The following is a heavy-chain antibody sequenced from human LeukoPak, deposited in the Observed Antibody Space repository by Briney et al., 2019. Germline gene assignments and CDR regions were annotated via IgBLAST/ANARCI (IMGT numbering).Heavy chain of an antibody. J-gene: IGHJ6*03. D-gene: IGHD3-10*01. CDR1: GFTLSSYA. CDR2: ISASGGST. V-gene: IGHV3-23*01. Sequence: GGSLRLSCAASGFTLSSYAMSWVRQAPGKGLEWVSSISASGGSTNYADSEKGRFTISRDNSKNTVYLQINSLRAEDTAVYYCAKVMKGSERLTMVRGVIIKTAGLYYMDVWGKGTTVTVSS. CDR3: AKVMKGSERLTMVRGVIIKTAGLYYMDV.